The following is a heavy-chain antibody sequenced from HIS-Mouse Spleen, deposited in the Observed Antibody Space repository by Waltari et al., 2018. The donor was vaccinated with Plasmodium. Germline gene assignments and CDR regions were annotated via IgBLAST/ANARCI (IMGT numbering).Heavy chain of an antibody. CDR1: GYTFTSYY. D-gene: IGHD1-26*01. J-gene: IGHJ4*02. Sequence: QVQLVQSGAEVKKPGASVKVSCKASGYTFTSYYMHWVRQAPGQGLEWRGVINPSGGSTSYAQKFQGRVTMTRDTSTSTVYMELSSLRSEDTAVYYCARGEWELRHFDYWGQGTLVTVSS. CDR2: INPSGGST. CDR3: ARGEWELRHFDY. V-gene: IGHV1-46*01.